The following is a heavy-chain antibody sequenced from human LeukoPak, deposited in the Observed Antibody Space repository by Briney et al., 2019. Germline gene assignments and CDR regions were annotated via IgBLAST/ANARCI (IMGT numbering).Heavy chain of an antibody. V-gene: IGHV1-69*13. D-gene: IGHD2-15*01. J-gene: IGHJ6*02. CDR1: GYTFTSYY. CDR2: IIPIFGTA. CDR3: AREKGYCSGGSCPNNYYGMDV. Sequence: ASVKVSCKASGYTFTSYYMHWVRQAPGQGLEWMGGIIPIFGTANYAQKFQGRVTITADESTSTAYMELSSLRSEDTAVYYCAREKGYCSGGSCPNNYYGMDVWGQGTTVTVSS.